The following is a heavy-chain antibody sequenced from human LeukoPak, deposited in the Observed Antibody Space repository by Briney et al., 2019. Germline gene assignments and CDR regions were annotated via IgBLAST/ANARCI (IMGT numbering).Heavy chain of an antibody. J-gene: IGHJ4*02. Sequence: PGRSLKLSCAASGFTFSGCHIHWVRQAPGKGLEWVALVWHDGSKTYYADSVKGRFTVSRDNSKNTLFLQMNSLRAEDTGVYYCANDPNDNGDYNYFDFWGQGTLVTVSS. CDR2: VWHDGSKT. CDR1: GFTFSGCH. D-gene: IGHD4-17*01. CDR3: ANDPNDNGDYNYFDF. V-gene: IGHV3-33*06.